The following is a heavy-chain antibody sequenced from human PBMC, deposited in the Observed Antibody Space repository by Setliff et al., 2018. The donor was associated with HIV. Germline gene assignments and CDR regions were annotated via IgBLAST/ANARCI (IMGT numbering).Heavy chain of an antibody. Sequence: SETLSLTCTVSGGSISSSDWWSWVSQPPGMGLEWMGEIYHSGSTNYNSSLKSRVTISVDKSKNKFSLKLSSVTAEDTAVYYSARGVVGATYDVFDIWAQGTMVTVSS. CDR3: ARGVVGATYDVFDI. CDR1: GGSISSSDW. CDR2: IYHSGST. D-gene: IGHD1-26*01. V-gene: IGHV4-4*02. J-gene: IGHJ3*02.